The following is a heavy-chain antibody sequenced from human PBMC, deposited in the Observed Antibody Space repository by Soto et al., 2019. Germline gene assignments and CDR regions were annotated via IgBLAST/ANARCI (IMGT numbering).Heavy chain of an antibody. CDR3: AKDLTGEGVGDYYYGMDV. V-gene: IGHV3-30*18. J-gene: IGHJ6*02. CDR2: ISYDGSNK. CDR1: GFTFSSYG. Sequence: QVQLVESGGGVVQPGRSLRLSCAASGFTFSSYGMHWVRQAPGKGLEWVAVISYDGSNKYYADSVKGRFTISRDNSKNKLYLQMNSLRAEDTAVYYCAKDLTGEGVGDYYYGMDVWGQGTTVTVSS. D-gene: IGHD3-16*01.